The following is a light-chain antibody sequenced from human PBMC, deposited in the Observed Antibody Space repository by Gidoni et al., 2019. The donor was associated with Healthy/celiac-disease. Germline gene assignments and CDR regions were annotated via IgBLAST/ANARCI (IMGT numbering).Light chain of an antibody. J-gene: IGKJ4*01. CDR2: WAS. V-gene: IGKV4-1*01. Sequence: DIVITHSPDSLAVSLGERATINCKYSQSVLYTTNNQNYLAWSQQRPGQPPKLLIYWASTRESGVPERLSGSGSGRDITITSSRLQAEDVAVYYCQQYYSTPLTFGAGTKVEIK. CDR1: QSVLYTTNNQNY. CDR3: QQYYSTPLT.